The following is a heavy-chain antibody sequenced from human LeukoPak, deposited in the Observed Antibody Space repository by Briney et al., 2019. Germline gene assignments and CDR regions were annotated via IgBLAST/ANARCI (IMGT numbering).Heavy chain of an antibody. Sequence: PSETLSLTCTVSGGSITSYYWSWIRQPPGKGLEWIGYMYYSGSTNYNPSLKSRVTMSVDTSKNQFSLKVSSVTAADTAVYYCARVFDSGSQAYFYYMDVWGKGTTVTISS. CDR3: ARVFDSGSQAYFYYMDV. CDR1: GGSITSYY. CDR2: MYYSGST. J-gene: IGHJ6*03. V-gene: IGHV4-59*01. D-gene: IGHD3-10*01.